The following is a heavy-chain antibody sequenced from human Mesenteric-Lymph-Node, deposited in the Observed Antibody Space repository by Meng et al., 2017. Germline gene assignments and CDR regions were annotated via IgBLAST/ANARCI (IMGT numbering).Heavy chain of an antibody. CDR3: ARGIGEAAGTGIDY. CDR2: IYSGGST. J-gene: IGHJ4*02. D-gene: IGHD6-13*01. CDR1: GFTVSSNY. V-gene: IGHV3-66*02. Sequence: GESLKISCAASGFTVSSNYMSWVRQAPGKGLEWVSVIYSGGSTYYADSVKGRFTISRDNSKNTLYLQMNSLRAEDTAVYYCARGIGEAAGTGIDYWGQGTLVTVSS.